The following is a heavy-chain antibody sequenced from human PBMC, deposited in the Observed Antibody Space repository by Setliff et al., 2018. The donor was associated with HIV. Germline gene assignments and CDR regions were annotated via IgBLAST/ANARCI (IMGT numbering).Heavy chain of an antibody. CDR2: IYYSGTT. CDR3: AREITGTTVFDY. J-gene: IGHJ4*02. Sequence: LSLTCTVSGGSISSTNYYWGWIRQTPGKGLEWIGSIYYSGTTYYNPSLESRVTISVDTSKNQFSLKLRSVTAADTAVYYCAREITGTTVFDYWGQGTLVTVS. CDR1: GGSISSTNYY. D-gene: IGHD1-20*01. V-gene: IGHV4-39*07.